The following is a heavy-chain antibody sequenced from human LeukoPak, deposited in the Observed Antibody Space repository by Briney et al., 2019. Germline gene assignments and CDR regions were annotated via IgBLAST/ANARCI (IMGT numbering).Heavy chain of an antibody. V-gene: IGHV4-34*01. J-gene: IGHJ5*02. Sequence: SETLSLTCAVYGGSFSGYYWSWIRQPPGKGLEWIGEINHSGSTNYNPSLKSRVTISVDTSKNQFSLKLSSVTAADTAVYYCARGITVVPYYNWFDPWGQGTLVTVSS. D-gene: IGHD4-23*01. CDR3: ARGITVVPYYNWFDP. CDR2: INHSGST. CDR1: GGSFSGYY.